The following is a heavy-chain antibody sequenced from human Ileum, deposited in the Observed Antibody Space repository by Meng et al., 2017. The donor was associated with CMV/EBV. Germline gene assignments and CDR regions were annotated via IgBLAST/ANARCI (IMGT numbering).Heavy chain of an antibody. V-gene: IGHV4-39*02. CDR1: GASLPSLPSS. CDR3: ARSYYDTVGYYFAH. Sequence: SGASLPSLPSSWAWIRQSPGTGLVWIGNIFYTGSTYLNPSLQSRLRLSIDTSKNHFSLNLTSVTAADTAVYFCARSYYDTVGYYFAHWGPGTLVTVSS. CDR2: IFYTGST. J-gene: IGHJ4*02. D-gene: IGHD3-22*01.